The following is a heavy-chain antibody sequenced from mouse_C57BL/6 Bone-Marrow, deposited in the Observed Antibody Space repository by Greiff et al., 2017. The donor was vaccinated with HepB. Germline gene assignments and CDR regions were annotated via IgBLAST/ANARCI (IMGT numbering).Heavy chain of an antibody. CDR3: ARSLYYYGSSSWDFDY. V-gene: IGHV1-81*01. CDR2: IYPRSGNT. CDR1: GYTFTSYG. Sequence: VKLVESGAELARPGASVKLSCKASGYTFTSYGISWVKQRTGQGLEWIGEIYPRSGNTYYNEKFKGKATLTADKSSSTAYMELRSLTSEDSAVYFCARSLYYYGSSSWDFDYWGQGTTLTVSS. D-gene: IGHD1-1*01. J-gene: IGHJ2*01.